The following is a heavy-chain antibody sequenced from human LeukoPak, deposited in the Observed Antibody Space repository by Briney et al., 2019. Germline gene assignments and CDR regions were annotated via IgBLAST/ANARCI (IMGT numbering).Heavy chain of an antibody. D-gene: IGHD6-19*01. V-gene: IGHV3-23*01. J-gene: IGHJ4*02. CDR3: TKDLMTGFSSGWYLAY. CDR2: TGGSDDNT. Sequence: GGSLRLSCEGSGFSFNGYAMSWVRQAPGKGVEWVAVTGGSDDNTHYADSVKGRFSISRDTSENRLFLQMNSLRPDDSALYYCTKDLMTGFSSGWYLAYWGQGTLVTVSS. CDR1: GFSFNGYA.